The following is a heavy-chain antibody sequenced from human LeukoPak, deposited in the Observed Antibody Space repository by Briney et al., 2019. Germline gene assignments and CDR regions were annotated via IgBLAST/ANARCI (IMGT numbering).Heavy chain of an antibody. Sequence: PSETLSLTCTVSGGSISSYYWSWIRQPPGKGLEWIGYIYYSGSTNYNPSLKRRVTISVDTSKNQFSLKLSSVTAADTAVYYCARVSAAAGYYYYYYGMDVWGKGTTVTVSS. J-gene: IGHJ6*04. D-gene: IGHD6-13*01. CDR3: ARVSAAAGYYYYYYGMDV. CDR2: IYYSGST. V-gene: IGHV4-59*01. CDR1: GGSISSYY.